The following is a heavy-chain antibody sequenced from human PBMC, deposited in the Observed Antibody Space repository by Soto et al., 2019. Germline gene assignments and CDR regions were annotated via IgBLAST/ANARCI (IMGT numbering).Heavy chain of an antibody. CDR3: ATPTPLRGAMITNINFDF. CDR2: IIPIFGTA. Sequence: SVKVSCKASGGTFSSYAISWVRQAPGQGLEWMGGIIPIFGTANYAQKFQGRVTVTADEVTDTAYMELSGLSPDDTAVYYCATPTPLRGAMITNINFDFWGQGTPDNVSS. CDR1: GGTFSSYA. D-gene: IGHD3-10*01. V-gene: IGHV1-69*13. J-gene: IGHJ4*02.